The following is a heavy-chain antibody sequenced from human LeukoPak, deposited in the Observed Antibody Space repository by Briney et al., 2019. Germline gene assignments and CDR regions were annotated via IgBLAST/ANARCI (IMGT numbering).Heavy chain of an antibody. CDR2: IYYSGST. D-gene: IGHD1-1*01. Sequence: TASETLSLTCAVYGGSFSGYYWSWIRQPPGRGLEWIGYIYYSGSTNYNPSLKSRVTISVDTSKNQFSLKLSSVTAADTAVYYCARENEPARDFDLWGRGTLVTVSS. V-gene: IGHV4-59*01. J-gene: IGHJ2*01. CDR1: GGSFSGYY. CDR3: ARENEPARDFDL.